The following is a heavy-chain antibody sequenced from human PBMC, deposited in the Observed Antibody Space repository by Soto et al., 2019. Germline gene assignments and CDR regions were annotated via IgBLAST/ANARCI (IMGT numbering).Heavy chain of an antibody. CDR1: GFTFSSYA. J-gene: IGHJ5*02. CDR3: AKEGAARHALYNWFDP. V-gene: IGHV3-23*01. CDR2: ISGSGGST. D-gene: IGHD6-6*01. Sequence: PGGSLRLSCAASGFTFSSYAMSWVRQAPGKGLEWVSAISGSGGSTYYADSVKGRFTISRDNSKNTPYLQMNSLRAEDTAVYYCAKEGAARHALYNWFDPWGQGTLVTVSS.